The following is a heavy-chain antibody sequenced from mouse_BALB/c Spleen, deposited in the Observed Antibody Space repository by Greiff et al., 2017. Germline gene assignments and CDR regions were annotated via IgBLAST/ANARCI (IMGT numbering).Heavy chain of an antibody. CDR1: GYTFTDYA. D-gene: IGHD1-1*02. V-gene: IGHV1S137*01. J-gene: IGHJ3*01. Sequence: VKLMESGAELVRPGVSVKISCKGSGYTFTDYAMHWVKQSHAKSLEWIGVISTYYGDASYNQKFKGKATMTVDKSSSTAYMELARLTSEDSAIYYCARDYGAYWGQGTLVTVSA. CDR2: ISTYYGDA. CDR3: ARDYGAY.